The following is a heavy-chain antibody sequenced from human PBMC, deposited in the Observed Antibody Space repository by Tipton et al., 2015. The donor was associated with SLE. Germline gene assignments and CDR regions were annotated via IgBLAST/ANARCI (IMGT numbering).Heavy chain of an antibody. D-gene: IGHD3-10*01. CDR3: ARVVLWFGELLGGDAFDI. CDR2: FYYTGST. V-gene: IGHV4-59*08. CDR1: GDSITSHS. J-gene: IGHJ3*02. Sequence: TLSLTCTVSGDSITSHSWSWIRQPPGKGLEFIGFFYYTGSTYYNPSLKSRVTISVDTSKNQFSLKLSSVTAADTAVYYCARVVLWFGELLGGDAFDIWGQGTMVTVSS.